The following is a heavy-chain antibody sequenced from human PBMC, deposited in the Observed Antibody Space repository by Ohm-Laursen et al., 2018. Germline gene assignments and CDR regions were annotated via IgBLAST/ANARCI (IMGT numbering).Heavy chain of an antibody. CDR1: GGSISSYY. J-gene: IGHJ2*01. V-gene: IGHV4-59*08. CDR3: ASRLTSGFWDWYFAL. D-gene: IGHD3-22*01. CDR2: IYYSGST. Sequence: GTLSLTCTVSGGSISSYYWSWIRQPPGKGLEWIGYIYYSGSTNYNPSLKSLVTISVDTSKNQFSLKLSSVTAADTAVYYCASRLTSGFWDWYFALWGRGTLVTVSS.